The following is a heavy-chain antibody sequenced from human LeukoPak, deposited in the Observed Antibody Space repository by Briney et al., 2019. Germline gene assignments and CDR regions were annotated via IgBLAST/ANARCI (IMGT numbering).Heavy chain of an antibody. CDR2: IYYSGST. Sequence: SETLSLTCTVSGGPISSYYWSWIRQPPGKGLEWIGYIYYSGSTNYNPSLKSRVTISVDTSKNQFSLKLSSVTAADTAVYYCARQAYSSSWVTGPAFDIWGQGTMVAVSS. J-gene: IGHJ3*02. CDR3: ARQAYSSSWVTGPAFDI. CDR1: GGPISSYY. D-gene: IGHD6-13*01. V-gene: IGHV4-59*01.